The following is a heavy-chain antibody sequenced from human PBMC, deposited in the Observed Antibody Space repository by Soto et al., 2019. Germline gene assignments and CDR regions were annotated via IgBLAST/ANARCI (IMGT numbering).Heavy chain of an antibody. D-gene: IGHD3-9*01. J-gene: IGHJ4*02. CDR3: ARSSRILTGSVRYFDY. CDR1: GYSFANYW. V-gene: IGHV5-51*01. CDR2: IYPDDSDT. Sequence: GESLKISCKASGYSFANYWIGWVRQMPGKGLEYMGIIYPDDSDTRYSPSFQGQVTISADKSISTAYLQWSSLKASDTAIFYCARSSRILTGSVRYFDYWGQGTLVTVSS.